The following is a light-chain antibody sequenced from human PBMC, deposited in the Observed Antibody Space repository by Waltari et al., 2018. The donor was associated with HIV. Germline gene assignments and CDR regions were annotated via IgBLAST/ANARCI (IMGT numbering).Light chain of an antibody. CDR1: SATTAAGYA. V-gene: IGLV1-40*01. Sequence: QSVLPQTPAVSHAHGQRVTIHRTGSSATTAAGYALHGNQQLPGACPKLLISTNGKRRAGVPDRFSGSKSGTSAALAITGLQAEDEADYYCQSYDSSLSDSLFGGGTKLTVL. CDR3: QSYDSSLSDSL. CDR2: TNG. J-gene: IGLJ2*01.